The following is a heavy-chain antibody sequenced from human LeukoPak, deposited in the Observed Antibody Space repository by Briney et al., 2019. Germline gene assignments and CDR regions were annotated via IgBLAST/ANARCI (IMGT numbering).Heavy chain of an antibody. J-gene: IGHJ3*02. CDR2: ISSSSSYI. D-gene: IGHD1-7*01. V-gene: IGHV3-21*01. Sequence: PGGSLRLSCAASGFTFSSYSMNWVRQAPGKGLEWVSSISSSSSYIYYADSVKGRFTISRDNAKNSLYLQMNSLRADDTAVYYCARDSPNYSKGAIDIWGQGTMVTVSS. CDR3: ARDSPNYSKGAIDI. CDR1: GFTFSSYS.